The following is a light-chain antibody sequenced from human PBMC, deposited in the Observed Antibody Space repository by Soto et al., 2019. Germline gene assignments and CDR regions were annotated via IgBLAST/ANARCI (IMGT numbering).Light chain of an antibody. Sequence: QSVLTQPASVSGSPGQSVTISCTGTSSDIGAYKNVSWYQQHPGKAPKLMIYEVSNRPSGVSNRFSGSKSGNTASLTVSGLQAEDEADYYCSSYTSSSTLYVFGTGTKVTVL. CDR3: SSYTSSSTLYV. V-gene: IGLV2-14*01. J-gene: IGLJ1*01. CDR2: EVS. CDR1: SSDIGAYKN.